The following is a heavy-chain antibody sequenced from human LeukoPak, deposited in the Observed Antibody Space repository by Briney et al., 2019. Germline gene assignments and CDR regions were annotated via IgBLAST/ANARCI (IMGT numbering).Heavy chain of an antibody. CDR1: GGSISSGGYY. V-gene: IGHV4-31*03. J-gene: IGHJ4*02. CDR2: IYYSGST. CDR3: ARLRRGGYYFDY. D-gene: IGHD3-16*01. Sequence: PSETLSLTCTVSGGSISSGGYYWSWIRQHPGKGLEWIGYIYYSGSTYYNPSLKSRVTISVDTSKNQFSLKLSSVTAADTAVYCCARLRRGGYYFDYWGQGTLVTVSS.